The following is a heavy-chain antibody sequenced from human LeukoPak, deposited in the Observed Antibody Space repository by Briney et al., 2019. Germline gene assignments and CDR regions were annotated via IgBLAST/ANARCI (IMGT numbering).Heavy chain of an antibody. CDR1: GGTFSSYA. CDR3: ARGSGNSALFDY. J-gene: IGHJ4*02. D-gene: IGHD1-7*01. Sequence: SVKVSCKASGGTFSSYAISWVRQAPGQGLEWMGRIIPIFGTANYAQKFQGRVTITTDESTSTAYMELSSLRSEDTAVYYCARGSGNSALFDYWGQGTLVTVSS. CDR2: IIPIFGTA. V-gene: IGHV1-69*05.